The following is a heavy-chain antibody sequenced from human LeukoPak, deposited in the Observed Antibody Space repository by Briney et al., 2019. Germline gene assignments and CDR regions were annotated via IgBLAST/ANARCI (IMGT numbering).Heavy chain of an antibody. CDR3: ARDLGSYSSGWYMGFDY. Sequence: PGGSLRLSCAASGLTFSDYYMSWIRQAPGKGLEWVSYISSSGSTIYYADSVKGRFTISRDNAKNSLYLQMNSLRAEDTAIYYCARDLGSYSSGWYMGFDYWGQGTLVTVSS. V-gene: IGHV3-11*04. CDR1: GLTFSDYY. D-gene: IGHD6-19*01. J-gene: IGHJ4*02. CDR2: ISSSGSTI.